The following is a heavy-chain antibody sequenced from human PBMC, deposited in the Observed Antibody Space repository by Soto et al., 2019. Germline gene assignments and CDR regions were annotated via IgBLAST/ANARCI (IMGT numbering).Heavy chain of an antibody. J-gene: IGHJ6*02. CDR1: GASIGSSAY. Sequence: SETLSLTCTVSGASIGSSAYWGGIRQPPGKGLEWIGSIYSIGNTYYNPSLKSGVTISADTSKNQFSLNLISVTAADTAVYYCRRSSRYSTDVWGQGITVTV. CDR3: RRSSRYSTDV. V-gene: IGHV4-39*01. CDR2: IYSIGNT. D-gene: IGHD6-19*01.